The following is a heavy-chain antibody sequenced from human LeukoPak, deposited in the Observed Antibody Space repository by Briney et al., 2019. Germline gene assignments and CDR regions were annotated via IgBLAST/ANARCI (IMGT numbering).Heavy chain of an antibody. D-gene: IGHD1-26*01. CDR2: IYYGGNT. CDR3: AALSGVGVKIGFDH. J-gene: IGHJ4*02. V-gene: IGHV3-66*01. Sequence: GGSLRLSCAASGFTVSSNHMNWDRQALGKGLEWVSIIYYGGNTFYADSVKGRFTISRDNSKNTLYLQINSLRAEDTAVYYCAALSGVGVKIGFDHWGQGALVVVSS. CDR1: GFTVSSNH.